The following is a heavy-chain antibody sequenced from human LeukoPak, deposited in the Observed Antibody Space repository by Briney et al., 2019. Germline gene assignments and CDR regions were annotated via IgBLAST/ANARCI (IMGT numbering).Heavy chain of an antibody. Sequence: GGSLRLSCAVSGFTFSSYWMHWVRQGPGKGLAWVSRITSDGSATDYADSVKGRFTISRDNAKNTLYLHMDSLRAEDTAVYYCARDASPGYFDLWGRGTLVTVSS. V-gene: IGHV3-74*01. J-gene: IGHJ2*01. D-gene: IGHD2-15*01. CDR1: GFTFSSYW. CDR2: ITSDGSAT. CDR3: ARDASPGYFDL.